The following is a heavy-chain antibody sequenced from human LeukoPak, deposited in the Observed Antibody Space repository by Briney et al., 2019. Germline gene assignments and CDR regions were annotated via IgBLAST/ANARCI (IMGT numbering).Heavy chain of an antibody. CDR3: ARADRNVVVPAASGGIDY. CDR2: INHSGST. Sequence: PSETLSLTCAVYGGSFSGYYWSWIRQPPGKRLEWIGEINHSGSTNYNPSLKSRVTISVDTSKNQFSLKLSSVTAADTAAYYCARADRNVVVPAASGGIDYWGQGTLVTVSS. V-gene: IGHV4-34*01. CDR1: GGSFSGYY. D-gene: IGHD2-2*01. J-gene: IGHJ4*02.